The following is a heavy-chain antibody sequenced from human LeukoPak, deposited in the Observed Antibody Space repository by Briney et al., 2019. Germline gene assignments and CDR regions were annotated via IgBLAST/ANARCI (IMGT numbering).Heavy chain of an antibody. J-gene: IGHJ4*02. D-gene: IGHD5-12*01. V-gene: IGHV3-23*01. CDR2: ISGGGGST. Sequence: PGGALRLSCAASGFTFSNYAMSWVRQAPGKGLEWVSMISGGGGSTYYADSVKGRFTISRDNSKNTLYLQMNSLRAEDTGVYFCAKDRHEASGRKSFDWWGQGTLVTISS. CDR1: GFTFSNYA. CDR3: AKDRHEASGRKSFDW.